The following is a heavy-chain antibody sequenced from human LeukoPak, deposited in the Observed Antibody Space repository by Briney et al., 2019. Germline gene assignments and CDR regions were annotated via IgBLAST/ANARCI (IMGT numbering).Heavy chain of an antibody. CDR3: AELGITMIGGV. Sequence: GGSLRLSCAASGFTFSDYYMSWIRQAPGKGLEWVSYISSSGNTTYHADSVKGRFTISRDNAKNSLYLQMNGLRAEDTAVYYCAELGITMIGGVWGKGTTVTISS. CDR2: ISSSGNTT. V-gene: IGHV3-11*04. CDR1: GFTFSDYY. J-gene: IGHJ6*04. D-gene: IGHD3-10*02.